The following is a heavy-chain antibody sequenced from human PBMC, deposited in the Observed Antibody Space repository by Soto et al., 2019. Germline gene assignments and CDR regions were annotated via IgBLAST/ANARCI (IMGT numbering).Heavy chain of an antibody. J-gene: IGHJ4*02. V-gene: IGHV1-69*01. CDR1: GGSFSRDA. Sequence: VQLVQSGAEVKKPGSSVRISCKASGGSFSRDAISWVRQVPGQRLEWMGGIIPVFETPNNAQKFQARITGTVDASTTTAYMVLSSLTSDDTGIYYCARETPLSDDSVTGYSRIFDSWGQGPLVNVSS. D-gene: IGHD3-9*01. CDR2: IIPVFETP. CDR3: ARETPLSDDSVTGYSRIFDS.